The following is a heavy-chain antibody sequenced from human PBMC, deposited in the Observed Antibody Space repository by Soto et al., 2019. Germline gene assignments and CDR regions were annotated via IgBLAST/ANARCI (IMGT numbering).Heavy chain of an antibody. CDR3: AKQKGVPTAPFDY. CDR2: ISGSGGST. D-gene: IGHD2-2*01. J-gene: IGHJ4*02. V-gene: IGHV3-23*01. CDR1: GFTFSSYA. Sequence: HPGGSLRLSCAASGFTFSSYAMSWVRQAPGKGLEWVSAISGSGGSTYYADSVKGRFTISRDNSKNTLYLQMNSLRAEDTAVYYCAKQKGVPTAPFDYWGQGTLVTVSS.